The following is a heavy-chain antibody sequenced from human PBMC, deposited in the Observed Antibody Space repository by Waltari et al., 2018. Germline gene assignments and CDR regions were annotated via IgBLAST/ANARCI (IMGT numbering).Heavy chain of an antibody. J-gene: IGHJ5*02. CDR1: GFTFSNYA. D-gene: IGHD2-2*02. CDR3: ARGPYCSPTSCYTVGWFDT. Sequence: EVQLLESGGGLVQPGGSLRLSCAASGFTFSNYAMSWVRQAPGKGLEWVSALSGTGGSTYYADSVKGRFTISRDNSKNTLYLQMNSLRVEDTAVYFCARGPYCSPTSCYTVGWFDTWGQGTLVTVSS. CDR2: LSGTGGST. V-gene: IGHV3-23*01.